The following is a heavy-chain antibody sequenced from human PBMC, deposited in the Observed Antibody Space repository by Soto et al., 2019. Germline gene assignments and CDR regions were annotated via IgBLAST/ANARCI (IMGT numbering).Heavy chain of an antibody. CDR2: IYDSGTT. V-gene: IGHV4-59*12. D-gene: IGHD5-18*01. Sequence: QMQLQESGPGLVKPSETLSLTCTVSGDSLGTYYWSWIRQSPGKGLEWIGYIYDSGTTNYNPSLKSRVNVSVDTTKNQFSLKLKSLTAADTALYYCARDSGYIYGVWYFDLWGRGTLVTVSS. CDR1: GDSLGTYY. CDR3: ARDSGYIYGVWYFDL. J-gene: IGHJ2*01.